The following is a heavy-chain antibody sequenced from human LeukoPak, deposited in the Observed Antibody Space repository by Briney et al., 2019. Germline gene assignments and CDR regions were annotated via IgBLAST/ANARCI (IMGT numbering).Heavy chain of an antibody. J-gene: IGHJ4*02. CDR1: GFTFSTNG. CDR3: VGVVVITPY. CDR2: IRYDGSNK. Sequence: GGSLRLSCVASGFTFSTNGMHWARQAPGKGLEWMALIRYDGSNKDYADSVKGRFIVSRDNSKNTLYMQMNSLRVEDTAVYYCVGVVVITPYWGQGTLVTVSS. D-gene: IGHD3-22*01. V-gene: IGHV3-30*02.